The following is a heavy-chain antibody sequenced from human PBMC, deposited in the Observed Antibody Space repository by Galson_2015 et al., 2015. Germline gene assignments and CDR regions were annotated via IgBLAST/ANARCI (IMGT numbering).Heavy chain of an antibody. Sequence: SETLSLTCTVSGDSISSYYWSWIRQPPGKGLEWIGYFSYSGSTNYNPSLKSRVTMSVDTSKNQFSLKLSSVTAADTAVYYCARANRYYDILTGYQDTPNNWFDPWGQGTLVTVSS. CDR2: FSYSGST. D-gene: IGHD3-9*01. V-gene: IGHV4-59*01. CDR3: ARANRYYDILTGYQDTPNNWFDP. CDR1: GDSISSYY. J-gene: IGHJ5*02.